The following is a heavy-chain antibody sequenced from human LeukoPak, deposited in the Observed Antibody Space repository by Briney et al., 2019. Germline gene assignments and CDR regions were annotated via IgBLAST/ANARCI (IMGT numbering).Heavy chain of an antibody. D-gene: IGHD3-22*01. V-gene: IGHV1-69*05. J-gene: IGHJ3*02. Sequence: SVKVSCKATGGTFSSYAISWVRQAPGQGLEWMGRIIPIFGTANYAQKFQGRVTITTDESTSTAYMELSSLRSEDTAVYYCARSSGSDDAFDIWGQGTMVTVSS. CDR3: ARSSGSDDAFDI. CDR1: GGTFSSYA. CDR2: IIPIFGTA.